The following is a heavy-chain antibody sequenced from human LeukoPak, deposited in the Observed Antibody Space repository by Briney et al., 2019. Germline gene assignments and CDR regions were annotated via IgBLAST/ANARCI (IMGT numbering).Heavy chain of an antibody. V-gene: IGHV1-69*05. CDR1: GGTFSSYA. D-gene: IGHD4-17*01. J-gene: IGHJ4*02. Sequence: SVKVSCKASGGTFSSYAISWVRQAPGQGLEWMGRIIPIFGTANYAQKFQGRVTITTDESTSTAYMELSSLRSEDTAVYYRAKGVGYGDYYDYWGQGTLVTVSS. CDR3: AKGVGYGDYYDY. CDR2: IIPIFGTA.